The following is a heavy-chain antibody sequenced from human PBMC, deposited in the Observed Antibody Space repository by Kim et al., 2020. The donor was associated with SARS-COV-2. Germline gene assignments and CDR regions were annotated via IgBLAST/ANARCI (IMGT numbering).Heavy chain of an antibody. CDR2: ISYDGSTK. CDR3: AKELWSFHVAGGGYSFDS. D-gene: IGHD2-21*01. CDR1: GFIFSNYG. Sequence: GGSLRLSCAASGFIFSNYGMHWVRQAPGKGLEWVALISYDGSTKVFADSVEGRFTISRDNSKNTLYLQMNSLRAEDTAAYYCAKELWSFHVAGGGYSFDSWGQGALVTVSS. J-gene: IGHJ4*02. V-gene: IGHV3-30*18.